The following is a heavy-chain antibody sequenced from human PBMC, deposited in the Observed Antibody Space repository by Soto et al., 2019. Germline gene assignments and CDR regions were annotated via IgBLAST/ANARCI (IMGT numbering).Heavy chain of an antibody. D-gene: IGHD6-13*01. Sequence: ASVKVSCKASGYTFTSYGISWVRQAPGQGPEWMGWISAYNGNTNYAQKLQGRVTMTTDTSTSTAYMELRSLRSDDTAVYYCARETFRAATRAFDIWGQGTMVTVSS. CDR3: ARETFRAATRAFDI. V-gene: IGHV1-18*01. J-gene: IGHJ3*02. CDR2: ISAYNGNT. CDR1: GYTFTSYG.